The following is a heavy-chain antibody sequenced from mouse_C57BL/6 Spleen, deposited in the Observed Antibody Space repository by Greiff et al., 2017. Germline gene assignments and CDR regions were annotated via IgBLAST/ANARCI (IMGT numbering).Heavy chain of an antibody. CDR2: FHPYNDDT. D-gene: IGHD2-1*01. CDR3: ARNYGTPYWYFDV. CDR1: GYTFTTYP. J-gene: IGHJ1*03. V-gene: IGHV1-47*01. Sequence: QVQLQQSGAELVKPGASVKMSCKASGYTFTTYPIEWMKQNHGKSLEWIGNFHPYNDDTKYNEKFKCKATLTVEKSYSTVYLELSLLTADDSGVYYCARNYGTPYWYFDVWGTGTTVTVSS.